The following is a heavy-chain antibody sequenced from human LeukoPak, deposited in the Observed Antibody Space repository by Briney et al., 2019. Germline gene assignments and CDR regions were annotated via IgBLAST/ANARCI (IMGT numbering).Heavy chain of an antibody. V-gene: IGHV4-39*01. D-gene: IGHD5-12*01. J-gene: IGHJ4*02. Sequence: SETLSLTCTVSGGSISSSLYYWGWIRQPPGKGLEWIGSIYYSGSTYYNPSLKSRVTISVDTSKNQFSLKLTSVTAADTAVYYCARQRPKIVKHYDVPDYWGQGTLVTVSS. CDR1: GGSISSSLYY. CDR3: ARQRPKIVKHYDVPDY. CDR2: IYYSGST.